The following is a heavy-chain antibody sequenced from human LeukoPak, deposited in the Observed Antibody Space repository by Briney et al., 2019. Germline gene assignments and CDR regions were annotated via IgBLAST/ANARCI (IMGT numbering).Heavy chain of an antibody. V-gene: IGHV4-4*07. CDR3: ARDHIGLIPDY. Sequence: SETLSLTCTVSGGSIINYYWSWVRQSPGKGLEWIGRIHITESTNCNPSLKSRVTLSQDTSKSQISLRLRSVTAADTAVYYCARDHIGLIPDYWGQGILVSVSS. CDR2: IHITEST. D-gene: IGHD3-10*01. J-gene: IGHJ4*02. CDR1: GGSIINYY.